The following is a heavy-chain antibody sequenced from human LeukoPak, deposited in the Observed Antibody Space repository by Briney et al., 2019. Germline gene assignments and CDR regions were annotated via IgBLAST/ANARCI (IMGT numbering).Heavy chain of an antibody. CDR3: TTVYYYDSSGYYYDKYFDY. Sequence: GGALRLSCAASGFTFSNAWMSWVRQAPGKGGEWGGRIKSKTDGGTTDYAAPVKGRFTISREDTKNTLYLQMNSLKTEDTAVYYCTTVYYYDSSGYYYDKYFDYWGQGTLVTVSS. D-gene: IGHD3-22*01. J-gene: IGHJ4*02. CDR2: IKSKTDGGTT. V-gene: IGHV3-15*01. CDR1: GFTFSNAW.